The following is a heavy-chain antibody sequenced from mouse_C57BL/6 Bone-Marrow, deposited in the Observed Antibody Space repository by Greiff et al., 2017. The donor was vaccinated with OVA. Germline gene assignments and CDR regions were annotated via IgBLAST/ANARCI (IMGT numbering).Heavy chain of an antibody. CDR1: GYTFTDYY. V-gene: IGHV1-19*01. J-gene: IGHJ4*01. CDR3: ANYGNYSYAMDY. CDR2: INPYNGGT. Sequence: SGPVLVKPGASVKMSCKASGYTFTDYYMNWVKQSHGKSLEWIGVINPYNGGTSYNQKFKGKATLTVDKSSSTAYMELNSLTSEDSAVYYCANYGNYSYAMDYWGQGTSVTVSS. D-gene: IGHD2-1*01.